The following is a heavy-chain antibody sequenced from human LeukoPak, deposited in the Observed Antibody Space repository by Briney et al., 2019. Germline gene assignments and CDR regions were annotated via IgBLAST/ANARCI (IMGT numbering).Heavy chain of an antibody. CDR1: GFTFDDYA. V-gene: IGHV3-43D*03. Sequence: GGSLRLSCTASGFTFDDYAMHWVRQAPGKGLEWVSLINWDGGGTFYADSAKGRFSISRDNSKNSLYLQMNSLRLEDTALYYCTKDRGGYKYGSYYFDYWGQGTLVTVSS. CDR3: TKDRGGYKYGSYYFDY. D-gene: IGHD5-18*01. J-gene: IGHJ4*02. CDR2: INWDGGGT.